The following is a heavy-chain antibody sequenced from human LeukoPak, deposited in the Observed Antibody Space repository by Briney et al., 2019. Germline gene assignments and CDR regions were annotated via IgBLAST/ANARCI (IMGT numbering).Heavy chain of an antibody. CDR1: GFTFISYW. CDR3: ARIRAPTTVTYLYYYYYYMDV. V-gene: IGHV3-7*01. CDR2: IKQDGSEK. D-gene: IGHD4-17*01. J-gene: IGHJ6*03. Sequence: SGGSLRLSCAASGFTFISYWMSWGRQAPGKGLEWAANIKQDGSEKYYVDSVKGRFTISRDNAKNSLYLQMNSLRAEDTAVYYCARIRAPTTVTYLYYYYYYMDVWGKGTLVTVSS.